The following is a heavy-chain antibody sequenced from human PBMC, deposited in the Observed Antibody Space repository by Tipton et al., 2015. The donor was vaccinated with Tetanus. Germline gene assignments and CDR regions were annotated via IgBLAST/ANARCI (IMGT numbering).Heavy chain of an antibody. V-gene: IGHV3-7*01. CDR3: AREGY. CDR2: IKEDGSVK. Sequence: VQLVQSGGDLVPPGGSLRLSCAASGFPFMTHYMSWVRQAPGKGPEWVANIKEDGSVKGYVDSVKGRFTISRDNAKDSLSLQMSSPRGEDTAVYYCAREGYWGQGTLVTVSS. CDR1: GFPFMTHY. J-gene: IGHJ4*02.